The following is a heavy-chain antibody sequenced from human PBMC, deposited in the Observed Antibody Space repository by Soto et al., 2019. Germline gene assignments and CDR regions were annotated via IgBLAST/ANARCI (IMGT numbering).Heavy chain of an antibody. J-gene: IGHJ4*02. CDR1: GFSISSDTYY. Sequence: SETLSLTCSVSGFSISSDTYYWSWIRQNPGKGLEWIGSVDPNGNTLYNPSLKGRVTILVDTSKNQFSLKLNSLTAADTAVYFCARSGHSFAGAIWGQGIKVTVSS. D-gene: IGHD3-16*01. CDR2: VDPNGNT. CDR3: ARSGHSFAGAI. V-gene: IGHV4-31*03.